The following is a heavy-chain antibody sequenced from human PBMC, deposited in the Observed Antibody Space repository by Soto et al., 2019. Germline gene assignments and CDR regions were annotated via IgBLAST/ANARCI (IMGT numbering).Heavy chain of an antibody. CDR3: AKVPQQFDILTGYLDY. Sequence: GGSLRLSCAASGFTFSSYAMSWVRQAPGKGLEWVSAISGSGGSTYYADSVKGRFTISRDNSKNTLYLQMNSLRAEDTAVYYCAKVPQQFDILTGYLDYWGQGTLVTVSS. J-gene: IGHJ4*02. D-gene: IGHD3-9*01. CDR2: ISGSGGST. V-gene: IGHV3-23*01. CDR1: GFTFSSYA.